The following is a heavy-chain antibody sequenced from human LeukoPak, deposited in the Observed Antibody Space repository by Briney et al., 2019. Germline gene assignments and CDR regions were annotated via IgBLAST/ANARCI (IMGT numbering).Heavy chain of an antibody. CDR2: IYYSGST. D-gene: IGHD1-1*01. J-gene: IGHJ6*02. CDR1: GGSISSGGYY. Sequence: SETLSLTCTVSGGSISSGGYYWSWIRQHPGKGLEWIGYIYYSGSTYYNPSLKSRVTISVDTSKNQFSLKLSSVTAADTAVYYCARGRVPDYYYYGMDVWGQGTTVTVSS. V-gene: IGHV4-31*03. CDR3: ARGRVPDYYYYGMDV.